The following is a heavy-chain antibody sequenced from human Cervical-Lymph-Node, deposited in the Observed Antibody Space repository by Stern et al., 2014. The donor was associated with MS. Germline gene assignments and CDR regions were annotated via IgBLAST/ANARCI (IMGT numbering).Heavy chain of an antibody. CDR3: AREVLHCSSGVCHSSFDY. Sequence: EVQLVESGGDLIQPGGSLRLSCAASGFTVSTKYMNWVRQAPGKGLAWVSVIYCDGRTYYTDSVKGRFPISRDNSKNTLFLQMDSLRADDTAVYYCAREVLHCSSGVCHSSFDYWGQGTLVTVSS. D-gene: IGHD2-8*01. CDR2: IYCDGRT. CDR1: GFTVSTKY. V-gene: IGHV3-53*01. J-gene: IGHJ4*02.